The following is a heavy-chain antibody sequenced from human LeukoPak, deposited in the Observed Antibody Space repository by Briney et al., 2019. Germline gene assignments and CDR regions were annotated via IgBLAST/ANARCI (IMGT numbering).Heavy chain of an antibody. CDR3: AKDWVTMVRGVITYPPGAFDI. Sequence: PGGSLRLSCAASGFTFSSYGMSWVRQAPGKGLEWVSAISGSGGSTYYADSVKGRFTISRDNSKNTLYLQMNSLRAEDTAVYYCAKDWVTMVRGVITYPPGAFDIWGQGTMVTVSS. J-gene: IGHJ3*02. V-gene: IGHV3-23*01. D-gene: IGHD3-10*01. CDR2: ISGSGGST. CDR1: GFTFSSYG.